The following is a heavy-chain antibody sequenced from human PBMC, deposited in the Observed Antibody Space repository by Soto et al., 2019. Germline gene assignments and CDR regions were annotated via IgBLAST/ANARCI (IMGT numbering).Heavy chain of an antibody. V-gene: IGHV3-30-3*01. J-gene: IGHJ4*02. CDR2: ISYDGSNK. CDR1: GFTFSSYA. Sequence: GGSLRLSCAASGFTFSSYAMHWVRQAPGKGLEWVAVISYDGSNKYYADSVKGRFTISRDNSKNTLYLQMNSLRAEDTAVYYRAASRYYYDSSGYSTTSGPFDYWGQGTLVTVSS. CDR3: AASRYYYDSSGYSTTSGPFDY. D-gene: IGHD3-22*01.